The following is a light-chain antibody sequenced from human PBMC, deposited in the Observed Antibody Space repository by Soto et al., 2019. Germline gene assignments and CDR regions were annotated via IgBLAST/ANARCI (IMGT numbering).Light chain of an antibody. J-gene: IGKJ4*01. CDR2: AAS. Sequence: DIQMTQSPSSLSASLGDRVTITCRASQGIGVYLAWFQQKPGKVPKLLIYAASTLQSGVPSRFSGSGSGKDFTLTITSLQPEDVATYYCQKYNRAPLTFGGGTKVEIK. CDR1: QGIGVY. V-gene: IGKV1-27*01. CDR3: QKYNRAPLT.